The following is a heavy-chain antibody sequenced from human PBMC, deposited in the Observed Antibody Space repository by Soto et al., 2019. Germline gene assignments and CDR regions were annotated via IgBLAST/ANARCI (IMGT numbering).Heavy chain of an antibody. Sequence: EVQLVESGGGLVKSGGSLRLSCAASGFTFSNAWMNWVRQAPGKGLEWVGRIKSKVDGGTIDYAAPVKGRFSISRDDSKNTVYVQMSSLKTEDTAVYFCVTGGYYLDFWVRGTLVTVSS. D-gene: IGHD2-15*01. CDR2: IKSKVDGGTI. CDR3: VTGGYYLDF. V-gene: IGHV3-15*07. J-gene: IGHJ4*02. CDR1: GFTFSNAW.